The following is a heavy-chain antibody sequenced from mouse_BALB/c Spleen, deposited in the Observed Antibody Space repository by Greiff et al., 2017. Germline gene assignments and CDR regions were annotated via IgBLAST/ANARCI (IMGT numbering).Heavy chain of an antibody. CDR2: ISSGGST. J-gene: IGHJ2*01. Sequence: DVKLVESGGGLVKPGGSLKLSCAASGFTFSSYAMSWVRQTPEKRLEWVASISSGGSTYYPDSVKGRFTISRDNARNILYLQMSSLRSEDTAMYYCARSMITTYYFDYWGQGTTLTVSS. D-gene: IGHD2-4*01. V-gene: IGHV5-6-5*01. CDR1: GFTFSSYA. CDR3: ARSMITTYYFDY.